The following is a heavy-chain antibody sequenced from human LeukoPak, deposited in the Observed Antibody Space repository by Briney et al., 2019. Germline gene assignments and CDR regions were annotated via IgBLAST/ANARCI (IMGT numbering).Heavy chain of an antibody. Sequence: TSETLSLTCTVSGGSISSSSYYWGWIRQPPGKGLEWIGSIYYSGSTYYNPSLKSRVTISVDTSKNQFSLKLSSVTAADMAVYYCASFMITFGGVIGSSGKTGGQGPRVTVSS. J-gene: IGHJ4*02. D-gene: IGHD3-16*02. CDR2: IYYSGST. V-gene: IGHV4-39*07. CDR3: ASFMITFGGVIGSSGKT. CDR1: GGSISSSSYY.